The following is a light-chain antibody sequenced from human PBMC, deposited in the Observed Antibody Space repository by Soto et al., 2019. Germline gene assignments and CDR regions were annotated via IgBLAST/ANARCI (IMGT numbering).Light chain of an antibody. CDR1: SSDVGGSNY. CDR2: DVT. CDR3: SSYTGSSTLV. Sequence: SALTQPASVSGSPGQSITISCSGTSSDVGGSNYVSWYQQYPGKAPKLMLYDVTNRPSGVSNRFSGSKSGNTASLTISGLQAEDEADYYCSSYTGSSTLVFGGGTKLTVL. J-gene: IGLJ2*01. V-gene: IGLV2-14*03.